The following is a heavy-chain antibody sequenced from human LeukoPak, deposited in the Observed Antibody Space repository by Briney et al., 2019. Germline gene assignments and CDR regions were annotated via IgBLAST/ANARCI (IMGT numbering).Heavy chain of an antibody. D-gene: IGHD2-2*01. Sequence: GASVKVSCKASGYTFTSYYMHWVRQAPGQGLEWMVIINPSGGSTSYAQKFQGRVTMTRDTPTSTVYMELSSLRSEDTAVYYCARENIVVVPAALPYYYGMDVWGQGTTVTVSS. CDR1: GYTFTSYY. J-gene: IGHJ6*02. CDR3: ARENIVVVPAALPYYYGMDV. V-gene: IGHV1-46*01. CDR2: INPSGGST.